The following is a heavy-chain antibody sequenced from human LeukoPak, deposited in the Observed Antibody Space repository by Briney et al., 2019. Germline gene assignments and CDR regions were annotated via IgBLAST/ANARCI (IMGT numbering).Heavy chain of an antibody. CDR3: ATRPRDSSGYYLGAFDG. V-gene: IGHV3-23*01. CDR2: IGASGADT. CDR1: GFIFSSYA. D-gene: IGHD3-22*01. J-gene: IGHJ3*01. Sequence: GGSLRLSCEASGFIFSSYAMAWVRQAPGKGPDWVPVIGASGADTYYSDSAKGRFNVSRDNSKDTLFLHMSSLRAEDTAVYFCATRPRDSSGYYLGAFDGWGQGTTVTVSS.